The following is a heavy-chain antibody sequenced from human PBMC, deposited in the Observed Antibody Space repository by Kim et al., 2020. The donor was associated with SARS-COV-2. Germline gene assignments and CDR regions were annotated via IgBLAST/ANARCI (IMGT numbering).Heavy chain of an antibody. CDR3: ARAPNDFWSGYPYYFDY. V-gene: IGHV4-61*01. CDR2: IYYSGNT. J-gene: IGHJ4*02. D-gene: IGHD3-3*01. Sequence: SETLSLTCTVSGGSVSSGSYFWSWIRQPPGKGLEGIGYIYYSGNTNYNPPLKSRVTMSVDTSKNQFSLKLRSVTAADTAVYYCARAPNDFWSGYPYYFDYWGQGTLVTVSS. CDR1: GGSVSSGSYF.